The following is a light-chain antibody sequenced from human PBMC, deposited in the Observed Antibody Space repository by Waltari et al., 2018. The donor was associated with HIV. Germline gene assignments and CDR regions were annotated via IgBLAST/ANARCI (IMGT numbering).Light chain of an antibody. CDR1: SSNIGSKN. Sequence: QSVLPQPPSASGTPGQRVTISCSGSSSNIGSKNVNWYQQLPGTAPKLLIYYNNQRPSGVPDRFSGSKSGTSASLAISGLQSEDEADYYCAAWDRSLNGPVFGTGTKVTVL. J-gene: IGLJ1*01. CDR2: YNN. V-gene: IGLV1-44*01. CDR3: AAWDRSLNGPV.